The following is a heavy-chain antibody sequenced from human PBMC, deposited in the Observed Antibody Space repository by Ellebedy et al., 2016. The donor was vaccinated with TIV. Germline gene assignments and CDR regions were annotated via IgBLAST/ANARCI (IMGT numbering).Heavy chain of an antibody. D-gene: IGHD2-2*01. J-gene: IGHJ6*03. Sequence: GGSLRLSXAASGFTFSNAWMSWVRQAPGKGLEWVAVISYDGSNKYYADSVKGRFTISRDNSKNTLYLQMNSLRAEDTAVYYCAKFDRSTSRRYYYYYMDVWGKGTTVTVSS. V-gene: IGHV3-30*18. CDR1: GFTFSNAW. CDR3: AKFDRSTSRRYYYYYMDV. CDR2: ISYDGSNK.